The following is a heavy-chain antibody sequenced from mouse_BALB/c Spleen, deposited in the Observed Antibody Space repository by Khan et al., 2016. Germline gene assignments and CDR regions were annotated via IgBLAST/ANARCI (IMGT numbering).Heavy chain of an antibody. CDR1: GYTFTSYD. CDR2: IFPGDGST. V-gene: IGHV1-85*01. J-gene: IGHJ1*01. CDR3: ARCRLRRCNWYFDV. D-gene: IGHD2-2*01. Sequence: QVQLQQPGAELVKPGASVKLSCKASGYTFTSYDINWVRQRPEQGLEWIGWIFPGDGSTKYNAKLKGKATLNTDKSSSTDYMQRSRLTSEDAAFYFCARCRLRRCNWYFDVWGAGTTVTVSS.